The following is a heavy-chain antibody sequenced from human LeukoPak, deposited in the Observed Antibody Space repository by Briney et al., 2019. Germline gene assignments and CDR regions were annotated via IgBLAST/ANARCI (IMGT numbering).Heavy chain of an antibody. Sequence: SETPSLTCTVSGDSIGFYYWSWIRQPPGKGLEWIGYIFHSGGTNYKSSLKSRVTISLDTSKSQFSLSLSSVTAADTAVYYCARGQGYGLLNALDDWGQGTLVTVSS. CDR1: GDSIGFYY. CDR2: IFHSGGT. J-gene: IGHJ4*02. V-gene: IGHV4-59*01. D-gene: IGHD5-18*01. CDR3: ARGQGYGLLNALDD.